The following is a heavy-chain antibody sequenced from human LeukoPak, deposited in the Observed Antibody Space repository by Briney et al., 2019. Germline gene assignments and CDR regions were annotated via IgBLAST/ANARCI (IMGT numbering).Heavy chain of an antibody. V-gene: IGHV4-34*01. CDR1: GESLSGYY. CDR3: ARESGSYLWRSWLNP. Sequence: SETLSLTCAVFGESLSGYYWSWIRQSPGKGLEWIGEISHSGRTNYNPSLKSRVTISVDTSKNQFSLKMNSVTAADTAVYYCARESGSYLWRSWLNPWGQGTLVTVSS. CDR2: ISHSGRT. D-gene: IGHD3-16*01. J-gene: IGHJ5*02.